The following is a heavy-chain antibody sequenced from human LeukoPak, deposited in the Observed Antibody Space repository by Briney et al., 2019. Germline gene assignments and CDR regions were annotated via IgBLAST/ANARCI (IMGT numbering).Heavy chain of an antibody. CDR3: AKVGDSSSSVILGYYYYGMDV. D-gene: IGHD6-6*01. V-gene: IGHV3-23*01. CDR1: GFTFSSYA. J-gene: IGHJ6*02. CDR2: ISGSGGST. Sequence: GGSLRLSCAASGFTFSSYAMSWVRQAPGKGLEWVSAISGSGGSTYYADSVKGRFTISRDNSKNTLYLQMNSLRAEDTAVYYCAKVGDSSSSVILGYYYYGMDVWGQGTTVTVSS.